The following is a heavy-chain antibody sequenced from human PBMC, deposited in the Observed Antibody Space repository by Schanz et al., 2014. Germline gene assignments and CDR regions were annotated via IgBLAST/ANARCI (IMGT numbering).Heavy chain of an antibody. CDR3: AKGMGYCSGGTCYDYYYYGLDV. CDR2: IWSDGSTK. V-gene: IGHV3-33*03. D-gene: IGHD2-15*01. CDR1: GFTFSSYG. Sequence: QVQLVESGGGVVQFGRSLRLSCVASGFTFSSYGMHWVRQAPGKGLEWVAVIWSDGSTKYYADSVKGRFTISRDNSKNTLYLQMNSLRADDTAVFYCAKGMGYCSGGTCYDYYYYGLDVWGQGTTVTVSS. J-gene: IGHJ6*02.